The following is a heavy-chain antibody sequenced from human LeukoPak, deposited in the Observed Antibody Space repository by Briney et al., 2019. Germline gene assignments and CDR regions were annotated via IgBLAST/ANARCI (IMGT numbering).Heavy chain of an antibody. CDR1: GGSIGSYY. V-gene: IGHV4-59*01. D-gene: IGHD3-9*01. J-gene: IGHJ6*02. CDR2: IYYSGST. CDR3: ARENYDILTGYYYYGMDV. Sequence: SETLSLTCTVSGGSIGSYYWSWIRQPPGKGLEWIGYIYYSGSTNYNPSLKSRVTISVDTSKNQFSLKLSSVTAADTAVYYCARENYDILTGYYYYGMDVWGQGTTVTVSS.